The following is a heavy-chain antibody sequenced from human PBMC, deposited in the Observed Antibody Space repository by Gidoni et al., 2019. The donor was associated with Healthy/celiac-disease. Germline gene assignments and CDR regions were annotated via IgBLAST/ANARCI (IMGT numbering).Heavy chain of an antibody. CDR2: IYPGDSDT. Sequence: EVQLVQSGAEVNKPGESLKISCKGSGYSFTRYWIGWVRQMPGKGLEWMGIIYPGDSDTRYSPSFQGQVTISADKSISTAYLQWSSLKASDTAMYYCARHVVRSSSSGPDYYYGMDVWGQGTTVTVSS. CDR3: ARHVVRSSSSGPDYYYGMDV. V-gene: IGHV5-51*01. J-gene: IGHJ6*02. D-gene: IGHD6-13*01. CDR1: GYSFTRYW.